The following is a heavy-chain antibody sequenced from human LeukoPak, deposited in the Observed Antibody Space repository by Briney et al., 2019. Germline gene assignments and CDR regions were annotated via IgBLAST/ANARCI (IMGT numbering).Heavy chain of an antibody. V-gene: IGHV4-34*01. J-gene: IGHJ1*01. CDR3: ARRRAAAAGTAEYFQH. D-gene: IGHD6-13*01. CDR1: GGSFSGYY. Sequence: SETLSLTCAVYGGSFSGYYWSWIRQPPGKGLEWIGEINHSGSTNYNPSLKSRVTISVDTSKNQFSLKLSSVTAADTAVYYCARRRAAAAGTAEYFQHWGQGTPVTVSS. CDR2: INHSGST.